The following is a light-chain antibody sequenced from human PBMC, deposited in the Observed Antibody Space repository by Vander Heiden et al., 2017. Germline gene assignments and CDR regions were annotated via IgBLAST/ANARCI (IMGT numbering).Light chain of an antibody. J-gene: IGKJ2*01. CDR2: AAS. CDR3: QQSYSTPPYT. Sequence: IQKTQTPSSLSASVGDRVTITCRASQSISSYLNWYQQKPGKAPKLLIYAASSLQSGVPSRFSGSGSGTDFTLTISSLQPEDFATYYCQQSYSTPPYTFGQGTKLEIK. CDR1: QSISSY. V-gene: IGKV1-39*01.